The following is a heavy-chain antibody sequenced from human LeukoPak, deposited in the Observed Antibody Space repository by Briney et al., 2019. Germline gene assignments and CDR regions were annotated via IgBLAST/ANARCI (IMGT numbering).Heavy chain of an antibody. V-gene: IGHV1-24*01. Sequence: ASVKVSCKVSGYTLTELSMHWVRQAPGKGLEWMGGFDPEDGETIYAQKFQGRVTMTEDTSTDTAYVKLSSLRSEDTAVYYCATRLIAARLVSGIDYWGQGTLVTVSS. CDR1: GYTLTELS. CDR3: ATRLIAARLVSGIDY. D-gene: IGHD6-6*01. CDR2: FDPEDGET. J-gene: IGHJ4*02.